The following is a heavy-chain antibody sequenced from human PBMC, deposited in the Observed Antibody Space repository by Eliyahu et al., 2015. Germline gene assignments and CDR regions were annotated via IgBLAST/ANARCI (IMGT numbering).Heavy chain of an antibody. D-gene: IGHD3-10*01. Sequence: QVQLQESGPGLVKPSXTLSLTCTVXXXSISXGGYXWSWLRQHPGKGLEWIGXIXYSGSTYYNPSLKSRVTISVDTSKNQFSLKLSSVTAADTAVYYCARDGGVTMVRGAEIAAFDIWGQGTMVTVSS. J-gene: IGHJ3*02. V-gene: IGHV4-31*03. CDR2: IXYSGST. CDR3: ARDGGVTMVRGAEIAAFDI. CDR1: XXSISXGGYX.